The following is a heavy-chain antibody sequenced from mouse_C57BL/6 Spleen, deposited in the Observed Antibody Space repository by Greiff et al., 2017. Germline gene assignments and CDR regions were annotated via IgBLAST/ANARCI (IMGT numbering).Heavy chain of an antibody. V-gene: IGHV1-22*01. CDR3: ARDYDAWFAY. J-gene: IGHJ3*01. CDR1: GYTFTDYN. D-gene: IGHD2-4*01. Sequence: VQLKQSGPELVKPGASVKMSCKASGYTFTDYNMHWVKQSHGKSLEWIGYINPNNGGTSNNQKFKGKATLTVNKSSSTAYRELRSLTSEDSAVYYCARDYDAWFAYWGQGTLVTVSA. CDR2: INPNNGGT.